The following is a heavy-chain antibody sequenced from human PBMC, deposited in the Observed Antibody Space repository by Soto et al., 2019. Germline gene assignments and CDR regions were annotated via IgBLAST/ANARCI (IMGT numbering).Heavy chain of an antibody. CDR1: GFTFSAYA. Sequence: PGGSLRRSCEGSGFTFSAYAMNWVRQAPGKGLEWVSYISSRSDTLYYADSVKGRFTISRDNAKNSVYLQVNNLRDEDTAVYYCPRDWDIVIISVPIPNYNYGMDVWGQGTTVTVSS. CDR2: ISSRSDTL. CDR3: PRDWDIVIISVPIPNYNYGMDV. J-gene: IGHJ6*02. D-gene: IGHD2-15*01. V-gene: IGHV3-48*02.